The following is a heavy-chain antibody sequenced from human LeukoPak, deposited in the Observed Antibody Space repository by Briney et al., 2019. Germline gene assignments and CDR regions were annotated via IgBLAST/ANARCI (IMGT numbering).Heavy chain of an antibody. CDR3: ARGLPTNAFDI. Sequence: GGSLRLSCAASGFSFRSFWMSWVRQAPGKGLEWVSSISSSSSYIYYADSAKGRFTISRDNAKNTLYLQMNSLRAEDTAVYFCARGLPTNAFDIWGQGTMVTVSS. J-gene: IGHJ3*02. CDR1: GFSFRSFW. CDR2: ISSSSSYI. V-gene: IGHV3-21*01. D-gene: IGHD5-12*01.